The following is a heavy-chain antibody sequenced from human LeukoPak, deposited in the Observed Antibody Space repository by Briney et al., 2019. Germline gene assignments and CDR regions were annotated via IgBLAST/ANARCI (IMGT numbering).Heavy chain of an antibody. D-gene: IGHD4-23*01. Sequence: PSETLSLTCAVYGGSFSGYYWSWIRQPPGKGLEWIGRIYTSGSTNYNPSLKSRVTMSVDTSKNQFSLKLSSVTAADTAVYYCASEVNWYLDLWGRGTLVTVSS. CDR3: ASEVNWYLDL. J-gene: IGHJ2*01. CDR1: GGSFSGYY. V-gene: IGHV4-59*10. CDR2: IYTSGST.